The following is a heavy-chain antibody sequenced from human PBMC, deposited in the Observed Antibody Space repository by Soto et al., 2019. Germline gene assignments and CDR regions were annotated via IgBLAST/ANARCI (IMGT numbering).Heavy chain of an antibody. V-gene: IGHV5-51*01. J-gene: IGHJ6*03. Sequence: GESLKISCKGSGYSFTSYWIGWVRQMPGKGLEWMGIIYPGDSDTRYSPSFQGQVTISADKSISTAYLQWSSLKASDTAMYYCARIPALHYYYMDVWGKGTTVTVSS. D-gene: IGHD2-2*02. CDR1: GYSFTSYW. CDR3: ARIPALHYYYMDV. CDR2: IYPGDSDT.